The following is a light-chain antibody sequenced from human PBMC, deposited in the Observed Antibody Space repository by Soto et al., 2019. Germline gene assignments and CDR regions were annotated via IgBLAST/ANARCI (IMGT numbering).Light chain of an antibody. CDR2: EAS. V-gene: IGKV3-15*01. J-gene: IGKJ2*01. CDR1: QSISTN. Sequence: EIVMTQSPATLSVSPGERATLSCRASQSISTNLAWYRHKPGQAPSLLIYEASTRATGIPARFSGSGSGTEFTLTISSLQSEDFAIYYCQHYDNWPFTFGQGTKLEI. CDR3: QHYDNWPFT.